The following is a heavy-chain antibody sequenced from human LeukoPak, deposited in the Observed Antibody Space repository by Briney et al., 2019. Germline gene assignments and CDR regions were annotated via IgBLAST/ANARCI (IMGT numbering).Heavy chain of an antibody. J-gene: IGHJ6*02. Sequence: PGGSLRLSCVASGITFSTYGMYWVRQAPGKGLEWVAVISHDGNNKYYADSVKGRFTISRDNSRNTLYLQMNSLRAEDTAVYYCANAGRDSTSTISCGMDVWGQGTTVTVSS. CDR2: ISHDGNNK. V-gene: IGHV3-30*18. CDR1: GITFSTYG. D-gene: IGHD6-13*01. CDR3: ANAGRDSTSTISCGMDV.